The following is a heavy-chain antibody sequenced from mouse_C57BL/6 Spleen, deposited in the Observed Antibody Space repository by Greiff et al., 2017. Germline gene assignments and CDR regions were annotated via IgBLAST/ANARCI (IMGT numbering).Heavy chain of an antibody. J-gene: IGHJ2*01. D-gene: IGHD4-1*01. V-gene: IGHV1-81*01. CDR3: ARGELGPYYFDY. CDR2: IYPRSGNT. Sequence: VKLQQSGAELARPGASVKLSCKASGYTFTSYGISWVKQRTGQGLEWIGEIYPRSGNTYYNEKFKGEATLTADKSSSTAYMELRSLTSEDSAVYFCARGELGPYYFDYWGQGTTLTVSS. CDR1: GYTFTSYG.